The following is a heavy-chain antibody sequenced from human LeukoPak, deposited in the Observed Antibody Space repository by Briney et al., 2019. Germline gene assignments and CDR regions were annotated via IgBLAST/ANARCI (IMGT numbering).Heavy chain of an antibody. CDR2: ISRSGSTI. J-gene: IGHJ4*02. CDR1: TFTFSNYE. CDR3: ASGYDLPY. D-gene: IGHD5-12*01. V-gene: IGHV3-48*03. Sequence: PGGSLRLSCAASTFTFSNYEMNWVRQAPGKGLEWISYISRSGSTIYYADSVKGRFTISRDNAKNSLYLQMNSVRAEDTAVYYCASGYDLPYWGQGTLVTVSS.